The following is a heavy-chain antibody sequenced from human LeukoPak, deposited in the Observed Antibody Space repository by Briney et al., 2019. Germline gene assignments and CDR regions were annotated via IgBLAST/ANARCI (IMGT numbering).Heavy chain of an antibody. CDR3: ARDLYSKDWYFDL. J-gene: IGHJ2*01. CDR1: GYSFTAYY. Sequence: ASVKVSCKVSGYSFTAYYMHWVRQAPGQGLEWMGWINPNSGDTNYAQKFQGRVTMTSDTSISTAYMELSRLRSDDTAVYYCARDLYSKDWYFDLWGRGTLVTVSS. V-gene: IGHV1-2*02. CDR2: INPNSGDT. D-gene: IGHD4-11*01.